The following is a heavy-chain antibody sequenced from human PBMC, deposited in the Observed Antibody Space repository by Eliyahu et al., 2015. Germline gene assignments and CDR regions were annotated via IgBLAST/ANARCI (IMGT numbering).Heavy chain of an antibody. CDR2: INHSGST. Sequence: QVQLQQWGAGLLKPSETLSLTCXVYGGSFNDYYRTWIRQPPGKGLEWIGEINHSGSTNYNPSLKSRVTISVDMSKNQFSLKLNSVTAADTAVYYCARDVDGVIDIWGQGTMVTVSS. CDR1: GGSFNDYY. D-gene: IGHD4-17*01. V-gene: IGHV4-34*01. CDR3: ARDVDGVIDI. J-gene: IGHJ3*02.